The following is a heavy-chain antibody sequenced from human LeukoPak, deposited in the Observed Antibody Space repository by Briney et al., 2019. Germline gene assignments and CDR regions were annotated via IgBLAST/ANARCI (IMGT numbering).Heavy chain of an antibody. D-gene: IGHD2-15*01. J-gene: IGHJ6*02. Sequence: GGSLRLSCEASGFTFSDYYLGWIRQAPGKGLEWISYISGSSSHINYADSVKGRFTISRDNSKNSLYLQMNSLRTEDTALYYCAKDPRYCSGGSCYSHGHYYYYGMDVWGQGTTVTVSS. CDR1: GFTFSDYY. CDR3: AKDPRYCSGGSCYSHGHYYYYGMDV. V-gene: IGHV3-11*05. CDR2: ISGSSSHI.